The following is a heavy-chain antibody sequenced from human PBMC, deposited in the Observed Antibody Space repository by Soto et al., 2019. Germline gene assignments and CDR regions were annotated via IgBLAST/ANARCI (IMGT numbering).Heavy chain of an antibody. D-gene: IGHD4-17*01. Sequence: GGSLRLSCSASGFTFSSYAMHWVRQAPGKGLEYVSAISSNGGSTYYADSVKGRFTISRDNSKNTLYLQMSSLRAEDTAVYYCVKDRIYGGNSAGWYFDLWGRGTLVTVSS. J-gene: IGHJ2*01. CDR1: GFTFSSYA. CDR3: VKDRIYGGNSAGWYFDL. V-gene: IGHV3-64D*08. CDR2: ISSNGGST.